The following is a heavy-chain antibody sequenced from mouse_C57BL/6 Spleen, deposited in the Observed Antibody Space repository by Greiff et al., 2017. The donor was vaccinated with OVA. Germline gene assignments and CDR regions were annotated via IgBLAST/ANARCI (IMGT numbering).Heavy chain of an antibody. D-gene: IGHD3-2*02. CDR3: TLRVDY. CDR1: GFNIKDDY. V-gene: IGHV14-4*01. CDR2: IDPENGDT. Sequence: VQLQQSGAELVRPGASVKLSCTASGFNIKDDYMHWVKLRPEQGLEWIGWIDPENGDTEYASKFQGKATITADTSSNTAYLQLSSLTSEDTAVYYCTLRVDYWGQGTSVTVSS. J-gene: IGHJ4*01.